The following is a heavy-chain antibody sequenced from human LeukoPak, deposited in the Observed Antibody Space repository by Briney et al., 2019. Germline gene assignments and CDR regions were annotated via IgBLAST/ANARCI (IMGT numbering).Heavy chain of an antibody. Sequence: GGSLRLSCAASGFTFSDYNMRWIRQAPGKGLGWVSSISRSGSTKYYADSVKGRFTISRDNAKNSLFLQMNSLRAEDTAVYYCAKHGRLTDHYYYYMDVWGKGTTVTVSS. J-gene: IGHJ6*03. D-gene: IGHD4/OR15-4a*01. CDR1: GFTFSDYN. CDR2: ISRSGSTK. CDR3: AKHGRLTDHYYYYMDV. V-gene: IGHV3-11*01.